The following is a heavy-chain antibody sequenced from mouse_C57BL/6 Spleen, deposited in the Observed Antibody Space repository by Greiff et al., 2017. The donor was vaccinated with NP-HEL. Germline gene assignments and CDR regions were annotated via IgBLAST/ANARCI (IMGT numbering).Heavy chain of an antibody. CDR3: ARDYYGSAGDAMDY. CDR1: GFNIKNTY. V-gene: IGHV14-3*01. CDR2: IDPANGNT. J-gene: IGHJ4*01. D-gene: IGHD1-1*01. Sequence: VQLKESVAELVRPGASVKLSCTASGFNIKNTYMHWVKQRPEQGLEWIGRIDPANGNTKYAPKFQGKATITADTSSNTAYLQLSSLTSEDTAIYYCARDYYGSAGDAMDYWGQGTSVTVSS.